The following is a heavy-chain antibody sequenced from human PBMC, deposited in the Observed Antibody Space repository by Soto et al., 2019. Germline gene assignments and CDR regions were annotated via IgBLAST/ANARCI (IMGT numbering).Heavy chain of an antibody. Sequence: ASETLSLTCTVSGGSISSSSYYWGWIRQPPGKGLEWIGSIYYSGSTYYNPSLKSRVTISVDTSKNQFPLKLSSVTAADTAVYYCASADRFDPWGQGTLVTVSS. CDR3: ASADRFDP. V-gene: IGHV4-39*01. J-gene: IGHJ5*02. CDR2: IYYSGST. CDR1: GGSISSSSYY.